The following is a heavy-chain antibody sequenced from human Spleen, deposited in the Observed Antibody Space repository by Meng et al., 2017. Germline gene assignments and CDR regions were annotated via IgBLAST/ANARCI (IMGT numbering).Heavy chain of an antibody. CDR2: ISSSSSAI. Sequence: GESLKISCSTSGFSFSGYSMTWVRQAPGKGLEWVSSISSSSSAIYYADSLKGRFTISRDNAKNSLYLQMNSLRAEDTAVYYCASETWELHDYWGQGTLVTVSS. CDR1: GFSFSGYS. J-gene: IGHJ4*02. D-gene: IGHD1-26*01. CDR3: ASETWELHDY. V-gene: IGHV3-21*01.